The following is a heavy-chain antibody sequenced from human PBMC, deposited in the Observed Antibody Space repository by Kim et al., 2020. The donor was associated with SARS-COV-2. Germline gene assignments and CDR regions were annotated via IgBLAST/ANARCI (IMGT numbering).Heavy chain of an antibody. J-gene: IGHJ4*02. D-gene: IGHD6-19*01. CDR3: VRVVAGGIDY. CDR1: GDSVSNNNAA. Sequence: SQTLSLTCAISGDSVSNNNAAWSWIRRSPSRGLEWLGRTYYRSKWYSDYGVSVKSRIAVNPDTSKNQFSLQLNSVTPEDTAVYYCVRVVAGGIDYWGQGALVTVSS. CDR2: TYYRSKWYS. V-gene: IGHV6-1*01.